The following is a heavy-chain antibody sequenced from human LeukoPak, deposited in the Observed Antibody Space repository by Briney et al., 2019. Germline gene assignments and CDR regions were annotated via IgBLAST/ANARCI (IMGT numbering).Heavy chain of an antibody. CDR1: GFTFSSYS. D-gene: IGHD2-21*02. J-gene: IGHJ3*02. CDR3: ARVGSYCGGDCYTGHAFDI. CDR2: ISSSSYI. V-gene: IGHV3-21*01. Sequence: GGSLRLSCAASGFTFSSYSMNWVRQAPGKGLEWVSSISSSSYIYYADSVKGRFTISRDNAKNSLYLQMNSLRAEDTAVYYCARVGSYCGGDCYTGHAFDIWGQGTMVTVSS.